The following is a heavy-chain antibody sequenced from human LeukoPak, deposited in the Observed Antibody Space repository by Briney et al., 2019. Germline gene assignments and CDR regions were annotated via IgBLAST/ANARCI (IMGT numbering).Heavy chain of an antibody. V-gene: IGHV3-15*01. CDR1: GFTFSSYA. Sequence: GGSLRLSCAASGFTFSSYAMSWVRQAPGKGLEWVGRIKSKTDGGTTDYAAPVKGRFTISRDDSKNTLYLQMNSLKTEDTAVYYCTTESPGILWFGELLAPDYWGQGTLVTVSS. CDR2: IKSKTDGGTT. D-gene: IGHD3-10*01. CDR3: TTESPGILWFGELLAPDY. J-gene: IGHJ4*02.